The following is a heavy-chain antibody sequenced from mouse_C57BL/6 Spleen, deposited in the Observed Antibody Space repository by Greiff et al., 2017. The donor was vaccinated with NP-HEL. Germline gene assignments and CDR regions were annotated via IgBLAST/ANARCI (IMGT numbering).Heavy chain of an antibody. V-gene: IGHV1-50*01. CDR3: ARALTVVAHYFDY. CDR2: IDPSDSYT. Sequence: VQLQQSGAELVKPGASVKLSCKASGYTFTSYWMQWVKQRPGQGLEWIGEIDPSDSYTNYNQKFKGKATLTVDTSSSTAYMQLSSLTSEDSAVYYCARALTVVAHYFDYWGQGTTLTVSS. D-gene: IGHD1-1*01. J-gene: IGHJ2*01. CDR1: GYTFTSYW.